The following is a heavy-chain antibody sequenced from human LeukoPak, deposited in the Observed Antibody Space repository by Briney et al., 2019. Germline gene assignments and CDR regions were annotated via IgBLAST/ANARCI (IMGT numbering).Heavy chain of an antibody. Sequence: GGSLRLSCAASGFTVSSNYMSWVRQAPGKGLEWVSVIYSGGSTYYADSVKGRFTISRDNSKNTLYLQMNSLRAEDTAVYYCARDGGPAANLPIDYWGQGTLVTVSS. D-gene: IGHD2-2*01. CDR3: ARDGGPAANLPIDY. CDR2: IYSGGST. CDR1: GFTVSSNY. J-gene: IGHJ4*02. V-gene: IGHV3-53*01.